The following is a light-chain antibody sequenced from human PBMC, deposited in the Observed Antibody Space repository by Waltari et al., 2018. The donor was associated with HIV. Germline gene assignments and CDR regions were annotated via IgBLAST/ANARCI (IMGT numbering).Light chain of an antibody. CDR3: QQADSFPHT. J-gene: IGKJ4*01. Sequence: DIQMAQSPSSVTASVGARVTIKCPTSQTIGSSLAWYQHQPVKGPKLLIYSASRLETGVPSRFVGSGSGADFTLSISSLQPEDSATYYCQQADSFPHTFGGGTKVEVK. V-gene: IGKV1-12*01. CDR1: QTIGSS. CDR2: SAS.